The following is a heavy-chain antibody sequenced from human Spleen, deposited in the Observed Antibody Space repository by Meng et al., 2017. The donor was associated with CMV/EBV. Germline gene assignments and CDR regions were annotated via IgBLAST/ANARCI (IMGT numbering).Heavy chain of an antibody. CDR3: AKRGRNSWSLDH. J-gene: IGHJ4*02. CDR1: GFVFSNYG. CDR2: IRNDGSDK. V-gene: IGHV3-30*02. Sequence: CAASGFVFSNYGMHWVRQAPGKGLEWVAFIRNDGSDKYYADSVKGRFTISRDNSRNTLYLQMKSLRTDDTALYYCAKRGRNSWSLDHWGQGTVVTVSS. D-gene: IGHD3-10*01.